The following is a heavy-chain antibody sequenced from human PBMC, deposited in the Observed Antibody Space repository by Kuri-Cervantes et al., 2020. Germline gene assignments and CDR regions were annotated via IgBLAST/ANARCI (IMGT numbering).Heavy chain of an antibody. D-gene: IGHD3-10*01. CDR1: GGTFSSYA. J-gene: IGHJ4*02. V-gene: IGHV1-69*05. CDR3: ARDYYGSFEF. CDR2: IIPIFGTA. Sequence: SVKVSCKASGGTFSSYAISWVRQAPGQGLEWMGGIIPIFGTANYAQKFQGRVTMTRDTSIGTAYMELSRLTSDDTAIYYCARDYYGSFEFWGQGTLVTVSS.